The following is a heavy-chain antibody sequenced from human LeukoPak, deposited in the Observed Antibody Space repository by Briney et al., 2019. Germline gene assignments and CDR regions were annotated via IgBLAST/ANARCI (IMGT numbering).Heavy chain of an antibody. J-gene: IGHJ4*02. CDR1: GFTVRSNH. D-gene: IGHD6-19*01. CDR3: ARGYNSAWFYHDY. CDR2: IYSGGST. V-gene: IGHV3-66*01. Sequence: SGGSLRLSWGASGFTVRSNHMNWVRQAPGKGLEWVSVIYSGGSTNYANSVKDRFTISRDNSKNTLYLQMNRLRAEDTAMYYCARGYNSAWFYHDYWGQGTLVTVS.